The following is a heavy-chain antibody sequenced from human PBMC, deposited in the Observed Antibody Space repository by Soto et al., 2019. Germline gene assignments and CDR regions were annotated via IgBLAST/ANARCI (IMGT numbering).Heavy chain of an antibody. CDR1: GFTFDDYA. CDR3: VKGRGSYQVKYGMDV. CDR2: IDWNSGSV. J-gene: IGHJ6*02. Sequence: EVQLVESGGGLVQPGRSLRLSCAASGFTFDDYAVHWVRQAPGKGLEWVAGIDWNSGSVDYADSVKGRVTISRDNADMSLFLQMKSLRTEDTAYYYCVKGRGSYQVKYGMDVWGQGTAVTVSS. V-gene: IGHV3-9*01. D-gene: IGHD2-2*01.